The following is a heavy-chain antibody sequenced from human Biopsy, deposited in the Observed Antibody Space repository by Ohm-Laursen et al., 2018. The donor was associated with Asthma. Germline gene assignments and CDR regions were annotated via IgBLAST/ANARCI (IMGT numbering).Heavy chain of an antibody. J-gene: IGHJ3*02. CDR2: ISYDGGNK. D-gene: IGHD4-23*01. CDR1: GFTFSIYD. Sequence: RSLRLSCTAAGFTFSIYDIHWVRQAPGKGLEWVAVISYDGGNKFYGDSVKGRFTLSRDNSRNTLYLQMNSLRVEDTAIYYCARTHERWTSIQDDALDIWGQGTMVIVSS. V-gene: IGHV3-30*03. CDR3: ARTHERWTSIQDDALDI.